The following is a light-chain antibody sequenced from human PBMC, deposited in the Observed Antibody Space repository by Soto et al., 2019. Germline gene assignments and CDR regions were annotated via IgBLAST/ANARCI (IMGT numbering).Light chain of an antibody. J-gene: IGKJ3*01. Sequence: DIQMTQSPSTLSASVGDRVTITCRARQSISSWLAWYQQKPGKAPKLLIYTASSLDSRVPSRFSGRGSGTEFTLTISRPHTDDFATYYCQQYNRYSGTFGTGTKVVIK. CDR2: TAS. CDR1: QSISSW. V-gene: IGKV1-5*03. CDR3: QQYNRYSGT.